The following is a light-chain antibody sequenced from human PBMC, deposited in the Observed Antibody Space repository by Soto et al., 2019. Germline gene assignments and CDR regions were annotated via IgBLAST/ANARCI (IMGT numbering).Light chain of an antibody. CDR2: EVS. V-gene: IGLV2-14*01. Sequence: SVLTQPASVSGSPGQSITISCTGTSSDVGGYNFVSWYQQHPDKAPRLMIYEVSNRPSGVSNRFSGSKSGNTASLTISGLQAEDEADYYCTSFTSSHTYVFGTGTKVTVL. CDR3: TSFTSSHTYV. J-gene: IGLJ1*01. CDR1: SSDVGGYNF.